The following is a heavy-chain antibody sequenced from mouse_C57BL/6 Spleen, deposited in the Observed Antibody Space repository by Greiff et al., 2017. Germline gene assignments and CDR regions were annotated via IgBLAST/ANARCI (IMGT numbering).Heavy chain of an antibody. V-gene: IGHV14-1*01. J-gene: IGHJ2*01. D-gene: IGHD1-1*01. CDR2: IDPEDGDT. Sequence: EVQGVESGAELVRPGASVKLSCTASGFNIKDYYMHWVKQRPEQGLEWIGRIDPEDGDTEYASKFQGKATMTADTSSNTAYLQLSSLTSEDTAVYYCTVFITTVVATDYWGQGTTLTVSS. CDR3: TVFITTVVATDY. CDR1: GFNIKDYY.